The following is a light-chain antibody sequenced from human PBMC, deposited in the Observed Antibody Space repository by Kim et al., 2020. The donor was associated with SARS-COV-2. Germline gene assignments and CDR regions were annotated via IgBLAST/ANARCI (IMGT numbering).Light chain of an antibody. CDR3: QQSYITPLT. CDR1: QSISSH. V-gene: IGKV1-39*01. J-gene: IGKJ4*01. CDR2: AAS. Sequence: DIQMTQSPSSLSASVGDRVTITCRTTQSISSHLNWYQQKPGRAPKLLISAASTLQGGVPSRFSGSGSETDFTLTISSLQPEDFATYFCQQSYITPLTFGGGTKVDIK.